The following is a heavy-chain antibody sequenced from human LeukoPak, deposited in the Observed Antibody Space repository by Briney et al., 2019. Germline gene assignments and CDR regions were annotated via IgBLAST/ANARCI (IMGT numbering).Heavy chain of an antibody. CDR3: ARDDTGPFDY. Sequence: GGSLRLSCAASGFTFSSAWMNWVRQAPGKGLEWVSVIYSGGSTYYADSVKGRFTISRDNSKNTLYLQMNSLRAEDTAVYYCARDDTGPFDYWGQGTLVTVSS. D-gene: IGHD1-14*01. CDR2: IYSGGST. J-gene: IGHJ4*02. CDR1: GFTFSSAW. V-gene: IGHV3-53*01.